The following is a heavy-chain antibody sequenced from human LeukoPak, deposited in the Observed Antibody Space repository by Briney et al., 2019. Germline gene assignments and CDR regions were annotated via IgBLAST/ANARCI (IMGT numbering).Heavy chain of an antibody. V-gene: IGHV1-18*04. CDR3: ARDSAYSGYDLGFDY. CDR2: ISAYNGNT. CDR1: GYTFTSYG. D-gene: IGHD5-12*01. J-gene: IGHJ4*02. Sequence: GASVKVSCKASGYTFTSYGISWVRQAPGQGLEWMGWISAYNGNTNYAQKLQGRVTMTTDTSTSTAYMELRSLRSDDTAVYYCARDSAYSGYDLGFDYWGQGTLVTVSS.